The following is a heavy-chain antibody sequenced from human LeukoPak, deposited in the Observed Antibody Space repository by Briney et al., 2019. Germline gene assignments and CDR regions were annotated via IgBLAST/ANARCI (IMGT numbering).Heavy chain of an antibody. V-gene: IGHV3-33*08. CDR2: IWYDGSNK. J-gene: IGHJ6*02. CDR3: ARDPLRSYDILTGYYTGYDDYYYGMDV. D-gene: IGHD3-9*01. Sequence: GGSLRLSCAASGFTFSSYGMHWVRQAPGKGLEWVAVIWYDGSNKYYADSVKGRFTISRDNSKNTLYLQMNSLRAEDTAVYYCARDPLRSYDILTGYYTGYDDYYYGMDVWGQGTTVTVSS. CDR1: GFTFSSYG.